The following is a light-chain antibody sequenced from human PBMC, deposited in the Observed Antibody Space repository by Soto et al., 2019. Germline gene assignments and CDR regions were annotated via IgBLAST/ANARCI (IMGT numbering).Light chain of an antibody. J-gene: IGLJ1*01. Sequence: QSALTQPPSASGSPGQSVTISCTGTSSDIGAYDYVSWYQQYPGKAPRLMIFEVNKRPSGVSNRFSGSKSGNTASLTISGLKVEDEADYYCCSSGGSPTYVFGTGTKLTVL. V-gene: IGLV2-8*01. CDR2: EVN. CDR3: CSSGGSPTYV. CDR1: SSDIGAYDY.